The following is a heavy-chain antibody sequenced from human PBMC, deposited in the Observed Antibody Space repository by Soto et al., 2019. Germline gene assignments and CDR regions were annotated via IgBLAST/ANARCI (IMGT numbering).Heavy chain of an antibody. CDR1: GGSISSYY. V-gene: IGHV4-4*07. J-gene: IGHJ4*02. CDR2: IYTSGST. CDR3: ARDQDSSGWYYFDY. D-gene: IGHD6-19*01. Sequence: TSETLSLTCTVSGGSISSYYWSWIRQPAGKGLEWIGRIYTSGSTNYNPSLKSRVTMSVDTSKNQFSLKLSSVTAADTAVYYCARDQDSSGWYYFDYWGQGTLVTV.